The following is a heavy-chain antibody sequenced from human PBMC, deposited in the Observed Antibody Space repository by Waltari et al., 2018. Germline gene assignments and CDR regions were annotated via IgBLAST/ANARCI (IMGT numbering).Heavy chain of an antibody. CDR1: GFTFISYA. J-gene: IGHJ4*02. Sequence: EVQLLESGGGLVQPGGSLRLYCAASGFTFISYALPWVRQAPGKGLEWVSSISGPALTTFYADSVKGRFSVSRDNSKNTLYLQINGLRADDTAVYYCAKAGGIAAAEFQFDFWGRGTLVTVSS. V-gene: IGHV3-23*01. CDR3: AKAGGIAAAEFQFDF. D-gene: IGHD6-13*01. CDR2: ISGPALTT.